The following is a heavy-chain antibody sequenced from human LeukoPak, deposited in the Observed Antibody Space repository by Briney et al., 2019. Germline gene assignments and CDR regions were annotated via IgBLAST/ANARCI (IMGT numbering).Heavy chain of an antibody. CDR1: GGSISSSGYY. CDR2: IYYSGST. V-gene: IGHV4-39*01. D-gene: IGHD1-26*01. J-gene: IGHJ5*02. CDR3: ARHEYSGSYYGLSWFDP. Sequence: SGPGLVKPSETLSLTCTVSGGSISSSGYYWGWIRQPPRKGLEWIASIYYSGSTYYNPSLKSRVTISVDTSKNQLSLKLSSLTAADTAVYYCARHEYSGSYYGLSWFDPWGQGTLVTVSS.